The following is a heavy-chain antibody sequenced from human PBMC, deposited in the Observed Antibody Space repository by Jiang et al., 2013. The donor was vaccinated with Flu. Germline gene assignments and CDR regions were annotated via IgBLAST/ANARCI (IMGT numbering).Heavy chain of an antibody. D-gene: IGHD5-18*01. CDR3: ASPRGYNYGPFDF. J-gene: IGHJ4*02. CDR2: IYPGDSNT. Sequence: IAWVRQXPGKGLEWMGIIYPGDSNTRYNPSFQGQVTISADKSINTAYLQWSSLKASDTAIYYCASPRGYNYGPFDFWGQGTLVTVSS. V-gene: IGHV5-51*01.